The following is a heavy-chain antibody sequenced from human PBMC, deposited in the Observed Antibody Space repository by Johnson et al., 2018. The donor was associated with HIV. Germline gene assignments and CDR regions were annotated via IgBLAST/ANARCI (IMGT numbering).Heavy chain of an antibody. CDR2: IRSTTDGGAT. CDR3: TTDDPTMIVVFNAFDI. Sequence: QLVESGGGVVQPGRSLRLSCTASGFTFSNYGMNWIRQAPGKGLEWVARIRSTTDGGATEYAAPVKCRSTVSGDDSKNTLYLQMDSLKTESTAVYYCTTDDPTMIVVFNAFDIWGQGTMVTVSS. J-gene: IGHJ3*02. CDR1: GFTFSNYG. V-gene: IGHV3-15*01. D-gene: IGHD3-22*01.